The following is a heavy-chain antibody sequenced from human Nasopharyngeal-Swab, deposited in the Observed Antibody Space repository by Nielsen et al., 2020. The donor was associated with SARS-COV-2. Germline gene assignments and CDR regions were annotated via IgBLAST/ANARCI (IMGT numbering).Heavy chain of an antibody. Sequence: SDTLSLTCAVYGGSFSGYYWSWILQPPGKGLEWIGEINHSGSTNYNPSLKSRVTISVDTSKNQFSLKLSSVTAADTAVYYCARGDLGIAVAKQPFDYWGQGTLVTVSS. V-gene: IGHV4-34*01. J-gene: IGHJ4*02. CDR3: ARGDLGIAVAKQPFDY. CDR2: INHSGST. D-gene: IGHD6-19*01. CDR1: GGSFSGYY.